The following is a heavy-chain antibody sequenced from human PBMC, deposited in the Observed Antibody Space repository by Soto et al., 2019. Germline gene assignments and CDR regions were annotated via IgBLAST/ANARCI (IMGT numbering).Heavy chain of an antibody. Sequence: QVQLVESGGGVVQPGRSLRLSCAASGFTFSSYGMHWVRQAPGKGLEWVAVIWSDGTNKYYADSVKGRFTISRDNSKNPLYLQMNSLRAEDTAVFYCAREGHDCSGYGMDVWGQGTTVTVSS. CDR2: IWSDGTNK. CDR1: GFTFSSYG. V-gene: IGHV3-33*01. CDR3: AREGHDCSGYGMDV. D-gene: IGHD4-4*01. J-gene: IGHJ6*02.